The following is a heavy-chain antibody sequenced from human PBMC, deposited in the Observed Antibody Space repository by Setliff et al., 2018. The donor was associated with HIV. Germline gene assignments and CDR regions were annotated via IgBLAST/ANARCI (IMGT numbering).Heavy chain of an antibody. D-gene: IGHD3-22*01. CDR3: AREDYYDISGYYECPLDLDF. CDR1: GDSITSGGYF. V-gene: IGHV4-31*03. Sequence: KTSETLSLTCTVSGDSITSGGYFWSWIRQLPGKGLEWIGHIYYSGSTYYNPSLKSRVTISVDKSKNQFSLKLSSVTAADTAVYYCAREDYYDISGYYECPLDLDFWGQGMLVTVSS. J-gene: IGHJ4*01. CDR2: IYYSGST.